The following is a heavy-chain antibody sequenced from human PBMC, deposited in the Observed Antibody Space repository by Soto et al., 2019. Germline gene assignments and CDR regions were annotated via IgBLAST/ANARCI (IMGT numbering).Heavy chain of an antibody. D-gene: IGHD1-26*01. CDR1: GYSFTSYW. CDR2: IDPSDSYT. CDR3: AIPFDLGYSGSYSHKLNAFDI. J-gene: IGHJ3*02. Sequence: PGESLKISCKGSGYSFTSYWISWVRQMPGKGLEWMGRIDPSDSYTNYSPSFQGHVTISADKSISTAYLQWSSLKASDTAMYYCAIPFDLGYSGSYSHKLNAFDIWGQGTMVTVSS. V-gene: IGHV5-10-1*01.